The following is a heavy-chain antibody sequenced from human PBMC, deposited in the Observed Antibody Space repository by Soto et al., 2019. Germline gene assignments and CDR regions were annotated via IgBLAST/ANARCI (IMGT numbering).Heavy chain of an antibody. CDR3: ARGNYGFTVIVVPAAVYYYYGMDV. D-gene: IGHD2-2*01. V-gene: IGHV1-69*06. Sequence: GASVKVSCKASGGTFSSYAISWVRQAPGQGLEWMGGIIPIFGTANYAQKFQGRVTITADKSTSTAYMELSSLRSEDTAVYYCARGNYGFTVIVVPAAVYYYYGMDVRGQGTTVTVSS. CDR2: IIPIFGTA. J-gene: IGHJ6*02. CDR1: GGTFSSYA.